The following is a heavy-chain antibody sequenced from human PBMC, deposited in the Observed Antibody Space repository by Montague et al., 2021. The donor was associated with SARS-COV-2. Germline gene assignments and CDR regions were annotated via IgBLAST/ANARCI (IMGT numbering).Heavy chain of an antibody. J-gene: IGHJ2*01. CDR2: IYYRGST. V-gene: IGHV4-39*01. D-gene: IGHD5-24*01. CDR1: GDSISSSNYY. CDR3: ARHGAMATNVVWCFFDL. Sequence: SETLSLTCTVSGDSISSSNYYWSWIRQPPGKGLEWIGSIYYRGSTYYNPSLKSRATISVDTSMNQFSLKLSSVTAADTAVYYCARHGAMATNVVWCFFDLWGRGTLVTVSS.